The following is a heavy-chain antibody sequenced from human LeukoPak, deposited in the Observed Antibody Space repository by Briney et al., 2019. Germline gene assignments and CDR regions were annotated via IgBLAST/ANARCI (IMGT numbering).Heavy chain of an antibody. J-gene: IGHJ4*02. CDR2: IYTSGST. CDR3: ARAPYGSYYVVSFDY. D-gene: IGHD1-26*01. CDR1: GGSISSGSYY. V-gene: IGHV4-61*02. Sequence: SQTLSLTCTVSGGSISSGSYYWSWIRQPAGKGLEWIGRIYTSGSTNYNPSLKSRVTISVDTSKNQFSLKLSSVTAADTAVYYCARAPYGSYYVVSFDYWGQGTLVTVSS.